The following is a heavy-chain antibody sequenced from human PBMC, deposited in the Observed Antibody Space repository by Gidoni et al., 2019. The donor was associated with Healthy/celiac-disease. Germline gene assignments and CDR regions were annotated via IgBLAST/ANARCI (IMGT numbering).Heavy chain of an antibody. D-gene: IGHD4-17*01. CDR3: ARGLYGDQAFGY. CDR2: ISHSGGS. J-gene: IGHJ4*02. V-gene: IGHV4-34*01. CDR1: GGSFSGYY. Sequence: QVQLQQWGAGLLKPSETLSLTCAVYGGSFSGYYWSWIRQPPGKGLEWIGEISHSGGSNYNPSLKSRVTISVDTSKNQISLKLSSVTAADTAVYYCARGLYGDQAFGYWGQGTLVTVSS.